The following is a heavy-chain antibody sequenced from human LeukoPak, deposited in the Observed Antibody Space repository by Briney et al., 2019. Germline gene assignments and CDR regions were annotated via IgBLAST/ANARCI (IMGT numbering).Heavy chain of an antibody. CDR2: INHSGST. V-gene: IGHV4-34*01. Sequence: PSETLSLTCAVYGGSFSGYYWSWIRQSPGKGLEWIGEINHSGSTNYNPSLKSRVTISVDTSKNQFSLKLSSVTAADTAVYYCARVVLLWFGELIGNYYYMDVWGKGTTVTVSS. J-gene: IGHJ6*03. CDR1: GGSFSGYY. D-gene: IGHD3-10*01. CDR3: ARVVLLWFGELIGNYYYMDV.